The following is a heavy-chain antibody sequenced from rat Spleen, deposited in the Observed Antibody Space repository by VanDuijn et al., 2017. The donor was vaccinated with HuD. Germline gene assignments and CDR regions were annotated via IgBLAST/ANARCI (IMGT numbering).Heavy chain of an antibody. Sequence: EVKLLESGGGLVQPGGSMRLSCAASGFTFTDFYMNWIRQPAGKAPEWLGFIRNKAHGYTTEYNPSVKGRFTISRDNTQNMLYLQMNTLRAEDTATYYCARGYYSGDWYFDFWGPGTMVTVSS. D-gene: IGHD1-1*01. V-gene: IGHV7-7*01. CDR2: IRNKAHGYTT. CDR1: GFTFTDFY. J-gene: IGHJ1*01. CDR3: ARGYYSGDWYFDF.